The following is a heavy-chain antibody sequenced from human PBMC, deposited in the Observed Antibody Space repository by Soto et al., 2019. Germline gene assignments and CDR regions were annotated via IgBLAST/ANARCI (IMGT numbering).Heavy chain of an antibody. CDR2: ISGSGGST. CDR3: AKYHGLQSPYYGLDV. V-gene: IGHV3-23*01. D-gene: IGHD5-12*01. Sequence: PGGSMRLSCAASGFTFNNYAMTWVRQAPGKGLEWVSGISGSGGSTYYADSVKGRLTISRDNSKNTLYLQMNSLRDEDSAEYYCAKYHGLQSPYYGLDVWGPGTTVTVSS. CDR1: GFTFNNYA. J-gene: IGHJ6*02.